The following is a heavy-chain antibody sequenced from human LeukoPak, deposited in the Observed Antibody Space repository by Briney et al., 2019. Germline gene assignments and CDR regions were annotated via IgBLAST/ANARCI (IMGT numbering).Heavy chain of an antibody. V-gene: IGHV3-21*01. CDR1: GFTFSSYS. Sequence: GGSLRLSCAASGFTFSSYSMNWVRQAPGKGLEWVSSISSSSSYIYYADSVKGRFTISRDNAKNTLYLQMNSLRAEDTAVYYCARGVAARGDYWGQGTLVTVSS. CDR2: ISSSSSYI. J-gene: IGHJ4*02. CDR3: ARGVAARGDY. D-gene: IGHD6-13*01.